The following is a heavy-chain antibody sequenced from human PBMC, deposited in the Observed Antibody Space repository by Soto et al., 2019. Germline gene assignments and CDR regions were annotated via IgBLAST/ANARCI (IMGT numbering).Heavy chain of an antibody. D-gene: IGHD6-19*01. J-gene: IGHJ5*01. CDR1: GFTFSDYA. CDR2: INSDGAT. CDR3: ASRPRGSVAGTLDS. V-gene: IGHV3-23*01. Sequence: GGSLRLSCAASGFTFSDYAMSWVRQAPGKGLEWVSVINSDGATYYADSVQGRFSIARDNSKSTLWLQMNSLSVEDTAIYYCASRPRGSVAGTLDSWGQASLVTVSS.